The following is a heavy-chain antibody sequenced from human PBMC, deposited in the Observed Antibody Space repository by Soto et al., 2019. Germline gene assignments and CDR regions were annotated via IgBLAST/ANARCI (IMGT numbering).Heavy chain of an antibody. J-gene: IGHJ5*02. CDR3: ARGGPYDYDSSGYSDWFGP. CDR1: GGSFSGYY. V-gene: IGHV4-34*01. CDR2: INHSGST. Sequence: SETLSLTCAVYGGSFSGYYWSWIRQPPGKGLEWIGEINHSGSTNYNPSLKSRVTISVDTSKNQFSLKLSSATAADTAVYYCARGGPYDYDSSGYSDWFGPWGQGTLVTVSS. D-gene: IGHD3-22*01.